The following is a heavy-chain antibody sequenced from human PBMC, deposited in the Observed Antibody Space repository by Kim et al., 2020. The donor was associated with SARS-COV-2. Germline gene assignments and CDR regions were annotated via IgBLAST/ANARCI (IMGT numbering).Heavy chain of an antibody. V-gene: IGHV1-8*01. CDR2: NPNGSTK. CDR3: ARGDY. J-gene: IGHJ4*02. Sequence: NPNGSTKGYAKKFRGRVTMTRKTSISTAYMELSSLRSEDTAVYYCARGDYWGQGTLVTVSS.